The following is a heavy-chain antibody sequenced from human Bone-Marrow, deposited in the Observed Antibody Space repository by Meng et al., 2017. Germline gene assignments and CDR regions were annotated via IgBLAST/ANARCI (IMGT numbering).Heavy chain of an antibody. J-gene: IGHJ5*02. CDR2: ISYDGSNK. Sequence: GGSLRLSCAASGFTFSSYAMHWVRQAPGKGLEWVAVISYDGSNKYYADSVKGRFTISRDNYKNTLYLQMNSLRAEDTAVYYCASGGDGYRWGQGTLVTVSS. CDR1: GFTFSSYA. CDR3: ASGGDGYR. D-gene: IGHD5-24*01. V-gene: IGHV3-30*04.